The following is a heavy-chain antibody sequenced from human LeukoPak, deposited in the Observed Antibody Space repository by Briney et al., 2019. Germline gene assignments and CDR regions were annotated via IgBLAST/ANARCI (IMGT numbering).Heavy chain of an antibody. CDR2: ISYDGSNK. J-gene: IGHJ4*02. Sequence: GGSLRLSCAPSGFTFSNYAMHWVRQAPGKGLEWVAVISYDGSNKYYADSVKGRLTISRDNSKTTLYLQMNSLRPEDTAAYYCARGSLVQLGDYWGQGTLVTVSS. CDR1: GFTFSNYA. CDR3: ARGSLVQLGDY. D-gene: IGHD1-1*01. V-gene: IGHV3-30*04.